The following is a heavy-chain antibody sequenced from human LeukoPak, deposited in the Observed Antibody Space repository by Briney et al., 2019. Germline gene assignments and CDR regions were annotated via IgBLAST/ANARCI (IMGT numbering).Heavy chain of an antibody. CDR1: GYTFTSYY. V-gene: IGHV1-46*01. Sequence: GASVKVSCKASGYTFTSYYMHWVRQAPGQGLEWMGIINPSGGSTSYAQKFQGRVTMTRDTSTSTVYMELSSLRPEDTAVYYCARGARDSGYDSAPLDYWGQGTLVTVSS. D-gene: IGHD5-12*01. CDR3: ARGARDSGYDSAPLDY. J-gene: IGHJ4*02. CDR2: INPSGGST.